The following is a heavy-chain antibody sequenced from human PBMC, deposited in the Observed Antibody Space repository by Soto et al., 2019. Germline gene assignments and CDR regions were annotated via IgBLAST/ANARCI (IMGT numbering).Heavy chain of an antibody. D-gene: IGHD1-26*01. CDR1: GLTFSDFY. Sequence: GGSLRLSCATSGLTFSDFYMSWGRQAPGKGPEWVSYISDDGYTIYYADSVKGRFTISRDNAKNSLYLQMTNLRAEDTAVYYCSNPLSSFNNSGIDDWAQGTPVTVSS. CDR2: ISDDGYTI. V-gene: IGHV3-11*01. J-gene: IGHJ6*02. CDR3: SNPLSSFNNSGIDD.